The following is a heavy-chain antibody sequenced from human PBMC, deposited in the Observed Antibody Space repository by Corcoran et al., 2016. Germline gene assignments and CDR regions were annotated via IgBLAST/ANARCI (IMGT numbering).Heavy chain of an antibody. CDR3: ARQGAFGVDY. D-gene: IGHD3-3*02. V-gene: IGHV4-4*02. CDR2: IHHSGGT. J-gene: IGHJ4*02. Sequence: QVQLQESGPGLVKPSGTLSLTCGVSGDSISSHNWWSWVRQPPGKGLEWIGEIHHSGGTNYNPSLKSRVTISMDRSNNQFSLNLSSVTAADAAVYYCARQGAFGVDYWGQGTLVTVSS. CDR1: GDSISSHNW.